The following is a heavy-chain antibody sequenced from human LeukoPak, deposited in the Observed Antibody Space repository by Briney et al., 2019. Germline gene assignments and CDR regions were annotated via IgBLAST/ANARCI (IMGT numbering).Heavy chain of an antibody. V-gene: IGHV3-9*01. CDR1: GFTFDDYA. J-gene: IGHJ3*02. Sequence: PGRSLRLSCAASGFTFDDYAMHWVRQAPGKGLEWVSGISWNSGSIGYADSVKGRFTISRDNAKNSLYLQMNSLRAEDTALYYCAKDYGAWGLFQGAFDIWGQGTMVTVSS. CDR2: ISWNSGSI. CDR3: AKDYGAWGLFQGAFDI. D-gene: IGHD3-16*01.